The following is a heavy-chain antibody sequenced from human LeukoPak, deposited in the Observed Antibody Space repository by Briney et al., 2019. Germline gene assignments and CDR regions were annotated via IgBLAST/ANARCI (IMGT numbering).Heavy chain of an antibody. J-gene: IGHJ4*02. D-gene: IGHD6-13*01. Sequence: EASVKVSCKVSGYTLTELSMHWVRQAPGKGLEWMGGFDPEDGETIYAQKFQGRVTMTEDTSTDTAYMELSSLRSEDTAVYYCATLPYSTAAADFDYWGQGTLVTVSS. CDR1: GYTLTELS. V-gene: IGHV1-24*01. CDR3: ATLPYSTAAADFDY. CDR2: FDPEDGET.